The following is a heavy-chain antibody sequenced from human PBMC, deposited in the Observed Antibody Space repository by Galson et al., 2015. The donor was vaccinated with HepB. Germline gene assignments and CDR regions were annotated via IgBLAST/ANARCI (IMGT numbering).Heavy chain of an antibody. CDR1: GFPFNTYW. CDR3: ATRGQAMAD. Sequence: SLRLSCAASGFPFNTYWMTWVRQAPGKGLEWVANINEDGSAKNYVDSVKGRFIISRDNAKRALYLQMNSLRADDTAVYYCATRGQAMADWGQGTLVTVSS. CDR2: INEDGSAK. D-gene: IGHD6-19*01. V-gene: IGHV3-7*01. J-gene: IGHJ4*02.